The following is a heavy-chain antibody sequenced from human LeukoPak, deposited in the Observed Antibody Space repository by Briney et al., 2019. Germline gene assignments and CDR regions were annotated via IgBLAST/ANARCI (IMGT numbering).Heavy chain of an antibody. V-gene: IGHV3-53*01. CDR2: IYAGGST. J-gene: IGHJ4*02. CDR1: GFTVSSNY. D-gene: IGHD3-22*01. Sequence: GGSLRLSCAASGFTVSSNYMSWVRQAPGKGLEWVSLIYAGGSTYYGDSVKGRLTISRDNSKNTVYLQMNSLRAEDTAVYYCARGGPYYYDSSGYFDYWGQGTLVTVSS. CDR3: ARGGPYYYDSSGYFDY.